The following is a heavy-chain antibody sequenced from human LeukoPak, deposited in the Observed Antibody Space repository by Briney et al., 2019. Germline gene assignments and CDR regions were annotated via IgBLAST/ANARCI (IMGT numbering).Heavy chain of an antibody. Sequence: GGSLRLSCAASGFTFSSYSMNWVRQAPGKGLEWVSSISSSSSYIYYADSVKGRFTNSRDNAKNSLYLQMNSLRAEDTAVYYCARDPRYSYGYSFDYWGQGTLVTVSS. J-gene: IGHJ4*02. CDR1: GFTFSSYS. V-gene: IGHV3-21*01. CDR2: ISSSSSYI. CDR3: ARDPRYSYGYSFDY. D-gene: IGHD5-18*01.